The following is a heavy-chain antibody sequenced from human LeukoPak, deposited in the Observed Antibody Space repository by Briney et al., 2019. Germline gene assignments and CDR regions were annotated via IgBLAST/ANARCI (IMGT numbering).Heavy chain of an antibody. CDR1: GFSFGGYA. Sequence: GGSLRLSCATSGFSFGGYALHWVRHAPGKGLEWVASISWNSGDIVHADSVKGRFTISRDNAKNSLYLQMDSLRTEDTALYYCVKSGGYATAIRYFDLWGRGTLVTVSS. J-gene: IGHJ2*01. D-gene: IGHD2-21*02. CDR3: VKSGGYATAIRYFDL. V-gene: IGHV3-9*01. CDR2: ISWNSGDI.